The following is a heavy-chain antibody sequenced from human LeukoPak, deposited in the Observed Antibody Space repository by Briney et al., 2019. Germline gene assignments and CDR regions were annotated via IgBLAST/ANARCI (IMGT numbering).Heavy chain of an antibody. J-gene: IGHJ4*02. Sequence: ASVRVSCKASGYTFTTYYIHWVRQAPEQGLEWMGIINPSDGTTSYAQKIQGRVTMTRDTSTSTVYMELSSLRSEDTAVYYCARAGSDSRNLFAYWGQGALVTVSS. D-gene: IGHD3-10*01. CDR3: ARAGSDSRNLFAY. CDR2: INPSDGTT. CDR1: GYTFTTYY. V-gene: IGHV1-46*01.